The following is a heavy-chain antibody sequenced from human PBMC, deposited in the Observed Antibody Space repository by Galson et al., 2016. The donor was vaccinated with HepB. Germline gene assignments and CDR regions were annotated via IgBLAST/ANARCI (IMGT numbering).Heavy chain of an antibody. CDR3: AKDMGEQLWDDDALDI. CDR1: GFTFDEYA. V-gene: IGHV3-9*01. CDR2: ISWNSVVV. J-gene: IGHJ3*02. D-gene: IGHD5-18*01. Sequence: SLRLSCAASGFTFDEYAMHWVRQAPGKGLEWVSGISWNSVVVGYADSVKGRFTISRDNAKKSVYLQLNSLRPDDTAVYYCAKDMGEQLWDDDALDIWGQGTMVTVS.